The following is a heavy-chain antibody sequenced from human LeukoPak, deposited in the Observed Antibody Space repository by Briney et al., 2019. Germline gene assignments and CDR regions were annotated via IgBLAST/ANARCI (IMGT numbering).Heavy chain of an antibody. CDR1: CGSISSGDYY. D-gene: IGHD6-13*01. Sequence: SETLSLTCTVSCGSISSGDYYWSWIRQPPGKGLEWFGYIYYSGSTYYNPSLKSRVTISVDTSKNQFSLKLSSVTAADTAVYYCARYQIAANWFDPWGQGTLVTVSS. V-gene: IGHV4-30-4*08. CDR2: IYYSGST. J-gene: IGHJ5*02. CDR3: ARYQIAANWFDP.